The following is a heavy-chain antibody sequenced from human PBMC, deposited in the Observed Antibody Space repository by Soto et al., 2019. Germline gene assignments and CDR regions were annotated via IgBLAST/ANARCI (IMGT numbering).Heavy chain of an antibody. J-gene: IGHJ4*02. CDR1: GYTFTSYG. CDR2: ISPNDGNT. V-gene: IGHV1-46*03. Sequence: ASVKVSCKASGYTFTSYGISWVRQAPGQGLEWMGIISPNDGNTSYAQKFQGRVTMTRDTSTSTVYMELSSLSSEDTAVYYCAGALSRANFDYWGQGTLVTVSS. CDR3: AGALSRANFDY.